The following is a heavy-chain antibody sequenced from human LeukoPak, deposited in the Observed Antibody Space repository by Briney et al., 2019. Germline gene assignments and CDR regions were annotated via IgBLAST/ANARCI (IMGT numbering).Heavy chain of an antibody. CDR2: ISGSGGST. Sequence: GGSLRLSCAASGFTFSSYAMSWVRQAPGKGLEWVSAISGSGGSTYYADSVKGRFTISRDNSKNTLYLQMNSLRAEDTAVYYCATVSVTYYYYGMDVWGQGTTVTVSS. V-gene: IGHV3-23*01. CDR3: ATVSVTYYYYGMDV. J-gene: IGHJ6*02. D-gene: IGHD4-4*01. CDR1: GFTFSSYA.